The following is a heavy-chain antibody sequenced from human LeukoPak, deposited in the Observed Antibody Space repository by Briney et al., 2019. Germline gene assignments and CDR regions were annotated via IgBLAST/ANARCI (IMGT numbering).Heavy chain of an antibody. J-gene: IGHJ4*02. CDR1: GFTFSSYS. D-gene: IGHD6-13*01. CDR2: ISSGSTYT. V-gene: IGHV3-21*01. CDR3: ARTSEGSTAATGTPFDS. Sequence: GGSLRLSCTASGFTFSSYSMNWVCQAPGKGLEWVSSISSGSTYTYYADSVKGRFTISRDNAKNSLYLQMNSLRAEDTAVYSCARTSEGSTAATGTPFDSWGQGILVTVSS.